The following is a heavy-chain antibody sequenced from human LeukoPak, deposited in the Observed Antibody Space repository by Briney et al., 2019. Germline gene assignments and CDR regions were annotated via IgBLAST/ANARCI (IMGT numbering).Heavy chain of an antibody. D-gene: IGHD3-22*01. CDR2: INHSGST. J-gene: IGHJ6*02. CDR1: GGSFSGYY. V-gene: IGHV4-34*01. CDR3: ARMYDSSGYYYYYYGMDV. Sequence: PSETLSLTCAVYGGSFSGYYWSWIRQPPGKGLEWIGEINHSGSTNYNPSLKSRVTISVDTSKNQFSLKLSSVTAADTAVYYCARMYDSSGYYYYYYGMDVWGQGTTVTVSS.